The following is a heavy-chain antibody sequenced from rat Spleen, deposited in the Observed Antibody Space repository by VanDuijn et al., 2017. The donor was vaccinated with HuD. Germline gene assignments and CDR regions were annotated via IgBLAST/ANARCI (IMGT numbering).Heavy chain of an antibody. CDR2: LSYDATAP. V-gene: IGHV5-29*01. D-gene: IGHD4-6*01. J-gene: IGHJ2*01. CDR1: GFTFSDYY. CDR3: TRGTYFRH. Sequence: EVQLVESDGGLVPPGRSLRLSCAASGFTFSDYYMAWVRQAPRKGLEWVATLSYDATAPYYRDSVKGRFTISRDNAKTTLYLQMDSLRSEDTATYYCTRGTYFRHWGQGVMVTVSS.